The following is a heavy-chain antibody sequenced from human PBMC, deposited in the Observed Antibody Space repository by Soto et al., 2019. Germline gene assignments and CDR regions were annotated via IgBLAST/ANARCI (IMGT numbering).Heavy chain of an antibody. Sequence: EVQLLESGGGLVQPGGSLRLSCAASGFTFSSYAMSWVRQAPGKGLEWVSAISGSGGSTYYADSGKGRFTISRDNSKNTLYLQMNSLRAEDTAVYYCAKYGYGSGSYDYWGQGTLVTVSS. CDR1: GFTFSSYA. J-gene: IGHJ4*02. V-gene: IGHV3-23*01. CDR2: ISGSGGST. D-gene: IGHD3-10*01. CDR3: AKYGYGSGSYDY.